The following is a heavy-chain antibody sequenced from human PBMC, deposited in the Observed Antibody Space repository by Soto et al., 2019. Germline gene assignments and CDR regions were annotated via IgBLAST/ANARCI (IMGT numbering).Heavy chain of an antibody. J-gene: IGHJ4*02. CDR2: ISSSGSTI. CDR1: GFTFSSYE. CDR3: ARGLGVVTPDC. V-gene: IGHV3-48*03. Sequence: GGSLRLSCAASGFTFSSYEMNWVRQAPGKGLEWVAYISSSGSTIYYADSVKGRFTISRDNAKNSLYLQMNSLIAEDTAVYYCARGLGVVTPDCWGQGTLVTVSS. D-gene: IGHD2-21*02.